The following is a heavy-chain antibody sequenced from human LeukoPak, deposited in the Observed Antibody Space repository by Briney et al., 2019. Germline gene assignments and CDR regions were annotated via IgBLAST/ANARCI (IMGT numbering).Heavy chain of an antibody. CDR3: ARALNYYDSSGYYYDYYYGMDV. J-gene: IGHJ6*02. CDR2: VSTGSNYI. V-gene: IGHV3-21*01. D-gene: IGHD3-22*01. Sequence: PGGSLRLSCTASGFTFSSYSLNWVRQAPGKGLEWVSSVSTGSNYIYYADSVKGRFTISRDNDKNSLYLQMNSLRAEDTAVYYCARALNYYDSSGYYYDYYYGMDVWGQGTTVTVSS. CDR1: GFTFSSYS.